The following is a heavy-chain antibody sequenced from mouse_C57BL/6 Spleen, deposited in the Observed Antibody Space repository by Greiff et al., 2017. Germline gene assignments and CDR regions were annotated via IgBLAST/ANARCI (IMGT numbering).Heavy chain of an antibody. Sequence: VQLQQSGPELVKPGASVKISCKASGYAFSSYWMNWVKQRPGKGLEWIGLIYPGDGATNYNGKFKGKATQTADKSSSTAYMQLSGLTSEDSAVKCCARRSEYSNFDYWGQGTTLTVSS. D-gene: IGHD2-5*01. CDR3: ARRSEYSNFDY. CDR2: IYPGDGAT. J-gene: IGHJ2*01. CDR1: GYAFSSYW. V-gene: IGHV1-80*01.